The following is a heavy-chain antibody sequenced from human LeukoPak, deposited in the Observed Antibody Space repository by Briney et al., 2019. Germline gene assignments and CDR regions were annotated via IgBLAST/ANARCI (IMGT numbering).Heavy chain of an antibody. J-gene: IGHJ6*04. V-gene: IGHV6-1*01. CDR2: TYYRSKWYN. Sequence: SLTLSLTCAISGDSVSSNSAAWNWIRQSPSRGLEWLGRTYYRSKWYNDYAVSVKSRITINPDTSKNQFSLQLNSVTPEDTAVYYCARAGRYSSGWYDPYGMDVWGKGTTVTVSS. CDR1: GDSVSSNSAA. CDR3: ARAGRYSSGWYDPYGMDV. D-gene: IGHD6-19*01.